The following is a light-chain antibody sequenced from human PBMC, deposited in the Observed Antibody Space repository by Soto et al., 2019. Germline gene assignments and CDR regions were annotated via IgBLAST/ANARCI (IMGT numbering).Light chain of an antibody. Sequence: EIVMTQSPATLSVSPGERATLSCRASQSVSSNLAWYQQKPGQAPRLLIYGASTRATGIPAGFSGSGSGTEFTLTISSLQSEDFAVYYCQQYSNWPLWTFGQGTKVEIK. CDR1: QSVSSN. V-gene: IGKV3-15*01. J-gene: IGKJ1*01. CDR2: GAS. CDR3: QQYSNWPLWT.